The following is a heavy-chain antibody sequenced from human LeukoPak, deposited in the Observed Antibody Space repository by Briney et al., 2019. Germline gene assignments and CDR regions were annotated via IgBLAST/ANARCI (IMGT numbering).Heavy chain of an antibody. V-gene: IGHV4-4*08. CDR2: IYNSGTT. CDR3: AREIVAGLGVSFDI. CDR1: GGSISSNF. Sequence: PSETLSLTCTVSGGSISSNFWSWIRQPPGKGLEYIGYIYNSGTTNYNPSLKSRVTISVDTSKNQFSLKLSSVTAADTAVYYCAREIVAGLGVSFDIWGQGTMVTVSS. D-gene: IGHD6-19*01. J-gene: IGHJ3*02.